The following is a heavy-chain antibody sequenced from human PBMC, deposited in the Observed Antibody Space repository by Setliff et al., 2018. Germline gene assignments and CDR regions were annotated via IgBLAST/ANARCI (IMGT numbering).Heavy chain of an antibody. CDR2: IKSKADGGTA. Sequence: GGSLRLSCTASGLTFADAWMNWVRQAPGKGLEWVGRIKSKADGGTADFAAPVKGRFTISRDDSKNTMSLQMNSLKTEDTAVYFCATRLGDFWGQGTLVTVSS. CDR1: GLTFADAW. V-gene: IGHV3-15*01. J-gene: IGHJ4*02. CDR3: ATRLGDF.